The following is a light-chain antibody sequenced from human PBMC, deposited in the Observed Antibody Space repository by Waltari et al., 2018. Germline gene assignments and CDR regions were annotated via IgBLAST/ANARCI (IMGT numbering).Light chain of an antibody. V-gene: IGKV1-5*03. Sequence: DIQMTQSPSTLSASVGDRVTIICRASQSISNWLAWYQHTPGKAPKLLIHKATTLESGVPSRFSGSGSGTEFTLTISSLQPDDFATYYCQQYNSYSTFGQGTKLEMK. J-gene: IGKJ2*01. CDR1: QSISNW. CDR3: QQYNSYST. CDR2: KAT.